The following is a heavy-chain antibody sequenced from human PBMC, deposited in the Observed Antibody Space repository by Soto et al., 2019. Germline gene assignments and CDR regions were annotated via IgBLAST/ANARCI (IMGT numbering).Heavy chain of an antibody. J-gene: IGHJ1*01. Sequence: ASVKVSCKASGYTFINFYMHWVRQAPGQGFEWMGRISPKSGGTNYAQKFQGRVRMTWDTSLKTAYMELSSLMSEDTAVYYCARGPFIAAAGSEYFQHWGQGTLVTVSS. CDR1: GYTFINFY. D-gene: IGHD6-13*01. V-gene: IGHV1-2*02. CDR3: ARGPFIAAAGSEYFQH. CDR2: ISPKSGGT.